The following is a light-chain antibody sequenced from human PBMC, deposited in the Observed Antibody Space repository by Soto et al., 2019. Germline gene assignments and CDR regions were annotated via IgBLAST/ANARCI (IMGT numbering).Light chain of an antibody. Sequence: DIQMTQSPSTLSASVGDRVTITCRASQSISSWLAWYQQKPGKAPKLLIYDASSLESGVPSSFSGSGSGTEFTLTISSLQPDDFATYYSQQYNSYPVTFGQGTKVEIK. CDR3: QQYNSYPVT. J-gene: IGKJ1*01. CDR2: DAS. V-gene: IGKV1-5*01. CDR1: QSISSW.